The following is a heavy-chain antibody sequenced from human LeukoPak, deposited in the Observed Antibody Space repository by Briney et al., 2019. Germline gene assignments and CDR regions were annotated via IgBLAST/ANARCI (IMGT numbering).Heavy chain of an antibody. CDR1: GFTFSSYS. CDR3: ARQGRGYSYRHDY. D-gene: IGHD5-18*01. V-gene: IGHV3-48*01. J-gene: IGHJ4*02. CDR2: ISSSSSTI. Sequence: GGSLRLSCAASGFTFSSYSMNWVRQAPGKGLEWVSYISSSSSTIYYADSVNGRFTNSRDNAKNSLYLQMNSLRAEDTAVYYCARQGRGYSYRHDYWGQGTLVTVSS.